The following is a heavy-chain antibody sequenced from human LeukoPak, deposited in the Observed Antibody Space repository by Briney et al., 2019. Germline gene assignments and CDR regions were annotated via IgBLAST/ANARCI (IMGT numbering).Heavy chain of an antibody. Sequence: PSETLSLTCTVSGGSISSYYWSWIRQPPGKGLEWIGYIYYSGSTNYNPSLKSRVTISLDTSKNQFSLKLSSVTAADTAVYYCAREERVGIGDAVDIWGQGTMVTVSS. J-gene: IGHJ3*02. CDR1: GGSISSYY. CDR2: IYYSGST. D-gene: IGHD2-21*01. V-gene: IGHV4-59*01. CDR3: AREERVGIGDAVDI.